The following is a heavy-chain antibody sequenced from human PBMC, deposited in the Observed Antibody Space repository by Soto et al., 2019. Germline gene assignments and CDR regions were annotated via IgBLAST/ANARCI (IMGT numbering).Heavy chain of an antibody. CDR3: AKGYQYSSAWSDF. D-gene: IGHD6-19*01. Sequence: QVQVVESGGGVVQPGKSLRLSCAASGFTFSIHAMHWFRQAPGKGLEWVAVISYDGRNTYYADSVKGRFTISRDNSRSTLFLQMNSLSPEDTAVYYCAKGYQYSSAWSDFWGQGTLVTVSS. J-gene: IGHJ4*02. CDR2: ISYDGRNT. CDR1: GFTFSIHA. V-gene: IGHV3-30*18.